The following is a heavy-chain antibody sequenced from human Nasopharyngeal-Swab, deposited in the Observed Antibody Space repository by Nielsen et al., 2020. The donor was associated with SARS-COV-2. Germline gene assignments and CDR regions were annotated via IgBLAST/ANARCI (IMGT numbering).Heavy chain of an antibody. V-gene: IGHV1-8*01. Sequence: ASVKVSCKASGYTFTSYDINWVRQATGQGLEWMGWMNPNSGNTGYAQKFQGRVTMTRNTSISTAYMELSSLRSEDTAVYYCARTDGSGSYYDFDYWGQGALVTVSS. J-gene: IGHJ4*02. D-gene: IGHD3-10*01. CDR2: MNPNSGNT. CDR1: GYTFTSYD. CDR3: ARTDGSGSYYDFDY.